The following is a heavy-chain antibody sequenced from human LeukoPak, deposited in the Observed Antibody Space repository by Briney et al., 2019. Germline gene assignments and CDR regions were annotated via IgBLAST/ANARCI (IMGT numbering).Heavy chain of an antibody. CDR2: ISSSGSTK. CDR3: ARLVRQLWSDLIDY. Sequence: QSGGSLRLSCAASGFTFSSYEMNWVRQAPGKGLEWVSYISSSGSTKYYADSVKGRFTISRDNSKNTLYLQMNSLRAEDTAVYYCARLVRQLWSDLIDYWGQGTLVTVSS. D-gene: IGHD5-18*01. V-gene: IGHV3-48*03. J-gene: IGHJ4*02. CDR1: GFTFSSYE.